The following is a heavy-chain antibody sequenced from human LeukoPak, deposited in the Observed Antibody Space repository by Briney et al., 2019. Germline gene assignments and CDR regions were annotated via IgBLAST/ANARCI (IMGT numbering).Heavy chain of an antibody. CDR1: GFTFSSYS. J-gene: IGHJ3*02. V-gene: IGHV3-21*01. D-gene: IGHD1-14*01. CDR2: ISSSSSYI. CDR3: ARAGTYNWNHGKAFDI. Sequence: GGSLRLSCAASGFTFSSYSMNWVRQAPGKGLEWVSSISSSSSYIYYADSVKGRFTISRDNAKNSLYLQMNSLRAEDTAVYYCARAGTYNWNHGKAFDIWGQGTMVTVSS.